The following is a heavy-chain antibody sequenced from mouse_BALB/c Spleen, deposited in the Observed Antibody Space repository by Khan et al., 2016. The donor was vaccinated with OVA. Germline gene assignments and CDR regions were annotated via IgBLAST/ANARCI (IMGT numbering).Heavy chain of an antibody. Sequence: QVQLKQSGSELAKPGASVKMSCKASGYTFTSYWMHWVKQRPGQGLEWIGYINPATDYTEYNQKFKNKATLTADKSSSTAYMQLNSLTSEDSAVDYCVNHGSSSAWCTYWGQGTPVTVSA. V-gene: IGHV1-7*01. D-gene: IGHD1-1*01. J-gene: IGHJ3*01. CDR2: INPATDYT. CDR3: VNHGSSSAWCTY. CDR1: GYTFTSYW.